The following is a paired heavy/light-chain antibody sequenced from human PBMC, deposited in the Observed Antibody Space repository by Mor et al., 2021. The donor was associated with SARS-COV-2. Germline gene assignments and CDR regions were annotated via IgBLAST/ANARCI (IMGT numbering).Light chain of an antibody. J-gene: IGKJ1*01. CDR3: QQYYTSPCT. V-gene: IGKV4-1*01. CDR2: WAS. Sequence: DIVMTQSPDSLAVSLGERATINCKSSQNILYNSKNKNYLAWYQQKPGQPPKLLISWASTRESGVPVRFTGSGSETDFTLTISSLQAEDVATYYCQQYYTSPCTFGQGTRVEIK. CDR1: QNILYNSKNKNY.
Heavy chain of an antibody. V-gene: IGHV4-31*03. CDR3: ARGQLYADY. CDR1: GGSISSGDYY. Sequence: QVQLQESGPGLVKPSQTLSLTCTVSGGSISSGDYYWSWIRQHPEKGLEWIGFIYYTGSIYYNPSLESRLTISVDTSTNQFSLQLSSVTAADTAVYYCARGQLYADYWGQGILVTVSS. D-gene: IGHD6-6*01. J-gene: IGHJ4*02. CDR2: IYYTGSI.